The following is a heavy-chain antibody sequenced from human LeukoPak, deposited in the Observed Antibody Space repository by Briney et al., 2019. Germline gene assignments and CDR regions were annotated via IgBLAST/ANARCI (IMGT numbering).Heavy chain of an antibody. Sequence: SETLSLTCAVSGGSISSGGYSWSWIRQPPGKGLEWIGYIYYSGSTYYNPSLKSRVTISVDTSKNQFSLKLSSVTAADTAVYYCARGLTTVTFVDYWGQGTLVTVSS. CDR1: GGSISSGGYS. CDR3: ARGLTTVTFVDY. J-gene: IGHJ4*02. V-gene: IGHV4-30-4*07. CDR2: IYYSGST. D-gene: IGHD4-17*01.